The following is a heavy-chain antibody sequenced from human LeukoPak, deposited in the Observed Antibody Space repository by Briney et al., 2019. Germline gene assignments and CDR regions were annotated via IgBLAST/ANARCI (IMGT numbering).Heavy chain of an antibody. J-gene: IGHJ6*03. CDR3: ARAMARYYYGSGSYYNLYMDV. CDR1: GGSFSGYY. Sequence: SETLSLTCAVYGGSFSGYYWSWIRQPPGKGLEWIGEINHSGSTNYNPSLKSRVTISVDTSKNQFSLKLSSVTAADTAVYYCARAMARYYYGSGSYYNLYMDVWGKGTTVTVSS. V-gene: IGHV4-34*01. D-gene: IGHD3-10*01. CDR2: INHSGST.